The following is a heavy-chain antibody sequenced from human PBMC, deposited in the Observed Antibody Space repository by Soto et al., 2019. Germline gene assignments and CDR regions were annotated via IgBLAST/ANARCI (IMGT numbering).Heavy chain of an antibody. Sequence: GGSLRLSCAGSGFTFARYGIHWVRQAPGKGMEWVAVIGNDGTVTYYADSVKGRFILSRDNSKTTVYLQMNSPRVEDTAVYYCAKEDKEEAGPWYCDLRRRGTLV. CDR1: GFTFARYG. V-gene: IGHV3-30*02. D-gene: IGHD6-19*01. CDR2: IGNDGTVT. CDR3: AKEDKEEAGPWYCDL. J-gene: IGHJ2*01.